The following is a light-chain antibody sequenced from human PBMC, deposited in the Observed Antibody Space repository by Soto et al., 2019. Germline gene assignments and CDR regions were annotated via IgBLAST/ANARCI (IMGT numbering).Light chain of an antibody. CDR2: GAS. J-gene: IGKJ2*01. CDR1: QSVSSN. CDR3: QQYNNWPYT. Sequence: EIVMTQSPATLAVSPGERAALYCRASQSVSSNFAWYQQKPGQAPRLLIYGASSRATGTPARFSGSGSGTEFTLTISSLQSEDFAVYYCQQYNNWPYTFGLGTQVEMK. V-gene: IGKV3-15*01.